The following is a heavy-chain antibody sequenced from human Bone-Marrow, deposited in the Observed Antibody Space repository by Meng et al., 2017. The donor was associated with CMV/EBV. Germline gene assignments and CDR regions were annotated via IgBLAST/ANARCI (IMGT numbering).Heavy chain of an antibody. CDR2: IKGDGSHT. D-gene: IGHD6-13*01. CDR1: GFTFSDYW. V-gene: IGHV3-74*01. Sequence: GESLKISCAASGFTFSDYWMHWVRQTPGKGLLWVSRIKGDGSHTIYGDCVKGRFTISRDNAKNTLYLQMNTLRVDDTAVYYCVRDGHSWNFDYWGQGSLVTVSS. CDR3: VRDGHSWNFDY. J-gene: IGHJ4*02.